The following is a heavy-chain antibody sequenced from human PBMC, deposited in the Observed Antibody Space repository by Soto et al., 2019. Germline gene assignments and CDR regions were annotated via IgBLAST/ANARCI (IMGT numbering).Heavy chain of an antibody. CDR1: GGSFSGYY. CDR2: INHSGST. CDR3: ARGSIAARRDFDY. V-gene: IGHV4-34*01. D-gene: IGHD6-6*01. Sequence: SETLSLTCAVYGGSFSGYYWSWIRQPPGKGLEWIGEINHSGSTNYNPSLKSRVTISVDTSKNQFSLKLSSVTAADTAVYYCARGSIAARRDFDYWGQGTLVTVSS. J-gene: IGHJ4*02.